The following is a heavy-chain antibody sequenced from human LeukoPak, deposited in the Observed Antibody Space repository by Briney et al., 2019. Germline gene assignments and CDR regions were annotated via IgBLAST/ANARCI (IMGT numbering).Heavy chain of an antibody. CDR2: ISGSGGST. V-gene: IGHV3-23*01. D-gene: IGHD6-19*01. J-gene: IGHJ4*02. Sequence: GGSLRLSCAASEFTFSSYALSWVRQAPGKGLEWVSTISGSGGSTYYAVSVKGRFTISRDNSKSTLYLQMNSLRAEDTAFYYCAKDNRRHYTSGPNPDSLHWGQGALVTVSS. CDR1: EFTFSSYA. CDR3: AKDNRRHYTSGPNPDSLH.